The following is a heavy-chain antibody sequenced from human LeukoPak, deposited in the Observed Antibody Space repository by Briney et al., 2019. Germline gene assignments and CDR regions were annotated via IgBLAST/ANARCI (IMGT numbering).Heavy chain of an antibody. CDR1: GGSFSGYY. V-gene: IGHV4-34*01. CDR2: INHSGST. D-gene: IGHD5-12*01. Sequence: SETLSLTCAVYGGSFSGYYWSWIRQPPGKGLEWIGEINHSGSTNYNPSLKSRVTISVDTSKNQFSLKLSSVTAADTAVYYCARGFGYSGYLPDWGQGTLVTVSS. J-gene: IGHJ4*02. CDR3: ARGFGYSGYLPD.